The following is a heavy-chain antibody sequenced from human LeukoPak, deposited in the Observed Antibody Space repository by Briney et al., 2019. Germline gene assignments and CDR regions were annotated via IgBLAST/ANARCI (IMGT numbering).Heavy chain of an antibody. CDR1: GYSFTSYW. CDR2: IYPGDSDT. Sequence: GESLKISCKGSGYSFTSYWIGWVRQMPGKGLEWMGIIYPGDSDTRYSPSFQGQVTISADKSISTAYLQWSSLKASDTAMYYCARLTRGYCSGGSCYELGAFDIWGQGTMVTVSS. CDR3: ARLTRGYCSGGSCYELGAFDI. V-gene: IGHV5-51*01. J-gene: IGHJ3*02. D-gene: IGHD2-15*01.